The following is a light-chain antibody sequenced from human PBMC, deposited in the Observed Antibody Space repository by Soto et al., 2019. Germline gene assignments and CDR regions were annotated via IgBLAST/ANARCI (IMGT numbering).Light chain of an antibody. V-gene: IGKV2-28*01. CDR2: LVA. Sequence: DIVLTQSPLSLPVTPGEPASISCRSSQSLLHSNGFSYLDWYLQRPGQSPQLLIYLVANRAPGVPDRFSGSGSGTDFTLKISRVEAEDVGVYYCMQALQTPLTFGGGTKVEIK. J-gene: IGKJ4*01. CDR3: MQALQTPLT. CDR1: QSLLHSNGFSY.